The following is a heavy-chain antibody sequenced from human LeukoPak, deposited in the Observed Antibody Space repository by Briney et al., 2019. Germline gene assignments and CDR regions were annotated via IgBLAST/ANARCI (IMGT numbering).Heavy chain of an antibody. CDR2: IWYDGSNK. V-gene: IGHV3-33*01. D-gene: IGHD3-22*01. Sequence: PGGSLRLSCAASGFTFSSYGMHRVRQAPGKGLEWVAVIWYDGSNKYYADSVKGRFTISRDNSKNTLYLQMNSLRAEDTAVYYCARDRYYDSSGYPLFDYWGQGTLVTVSS. J-gene: IGHJ4*02. CDR3: ARDRYYDSSGYPLFDY. CDR1: GFTFSSYG.